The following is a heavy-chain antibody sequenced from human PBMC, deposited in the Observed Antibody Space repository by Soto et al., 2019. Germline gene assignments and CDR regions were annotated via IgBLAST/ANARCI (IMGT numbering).Heavy chain of an antibody. J-gene: IGHJ4*02. D-gene: IGHD3-22*01. CDR3: AREGNYYDSSGYYYPLGY. V-gene: IGHV3-66*01. Sequence: EVQLVESGGGLVQPGGSLRLSCAASGFTVSSNYMSWVRQAPGKGLEWVSVIYSGGSTYYADSVKGRFTISRDNSKNTLYLQMNSLRAEDTAVYYCAREGNYYDSSGYYYPLGYWGQGTLVTVSS. CDR2: IYSGGST. CDR1: GFTVSSNY.